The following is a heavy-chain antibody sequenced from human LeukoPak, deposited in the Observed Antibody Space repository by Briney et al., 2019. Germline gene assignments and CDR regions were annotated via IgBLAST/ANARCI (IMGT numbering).Heavy chain of an antibody. V-gene: IGHV3-11*04. CDR2: ISSSGSTI. CDR3: ARDRDQAPYDSSGYYPAAGAFDI. J-gene: IGHJ3*02. D-gene: IGHD3-22*01. Sequence: NPGGSLRLSCAASGFTFSDYYMSWIRQAPGKGLEWVSYISSSGSTIYYADSVKGRFTISRDNAENSLYLQMNSLRAEDTAVYYCARDRDQAPYDSSGYYPAAGAFDIWGQGTMVTVSS. CDR1: GFTFSDYY.